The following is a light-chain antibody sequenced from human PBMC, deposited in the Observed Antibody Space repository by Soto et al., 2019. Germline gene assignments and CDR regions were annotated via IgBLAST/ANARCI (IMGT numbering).Light chain of an antibody. V-gene: IGLV2-14*01. CDR2: EVS. J-gene: IGLJ1*01. Sequence: QSALTQPASVSESPGQSITISCTGTSSDVGGYNYVSWYQQHPGEVPRLGIYEVSNRPSGVSSRFSGSKSGNTASLTISGLQAEDEADYYCSSYTSSSTYVFGTGTRSPS. CDR3: SSYTSSSTYV. CDR1: SSDVGGYNY.